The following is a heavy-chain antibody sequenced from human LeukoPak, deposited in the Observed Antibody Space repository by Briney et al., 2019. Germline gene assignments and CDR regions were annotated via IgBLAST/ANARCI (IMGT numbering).Heavy chain of an antibody. CDR1: GFTVSSNY. Sequence: PGGSLRLSCAASGFTVSSNYMSWVRQAPGKGLEWVSVIYSGGSTYYADSVKGRFTISRDNSKNTLYLQMNSLRAEDTAVYYCARAPRVVVFAFDIWGQGTMVTVSS. CDR2: IYSGGST. J-gene: IGHJ3*02. CDR3: ARAPRVVVFAFDI. V-gene: IGHV3-53*01. D-gene: IGHD2-15*01.